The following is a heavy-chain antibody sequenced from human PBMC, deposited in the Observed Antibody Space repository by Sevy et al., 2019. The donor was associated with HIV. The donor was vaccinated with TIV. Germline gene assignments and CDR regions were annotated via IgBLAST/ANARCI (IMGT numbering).Heavy chain of an antibody. V-gene: IGHV4-39*01. CDR3: ARQEYYFDY. CDR2: IYYSGST. CDR1: GGSISSSSYY. D-gene: IGHD3-10*01. Sequence: SETLSLTCTVSGGSISSSSYYWGWIRQPPGKGLEWIGSIYYSGSTYYNPSLKSRVTISVDTSKNQFSLKLSSVTAADTALYYCARQEYYFDYWGQGTLVTVSS. J-gene: IGHJ4*02.